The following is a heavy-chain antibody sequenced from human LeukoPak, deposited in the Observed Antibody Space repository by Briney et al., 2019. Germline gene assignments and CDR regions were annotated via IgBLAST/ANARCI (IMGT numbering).Heavy chain of an antibody. J-gene: IGHJ4*02. Sequence: GASVKVSCKASGYTFTSYGISWVRQAPGQGLEWMGWISAYNGNTNYAQKLQGRVTMTTDTSTSTAYMGLRSLRSDDTAVYYCARDWAYCGGDCYSDYWGQGTLVTVSS. D-gene: IGHD2-21*01. CDR2: ISAYNGNT. CDR3: ARDWAYCGGDCYSDY. CDR1: GYTFTSYG. V-gene: IGHV1-18*01.